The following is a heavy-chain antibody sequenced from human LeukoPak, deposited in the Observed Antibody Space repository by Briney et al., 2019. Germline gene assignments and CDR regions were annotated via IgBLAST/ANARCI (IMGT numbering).Heavy chain of an antibody. D-gene: IGHD6-6*01. J-gene: IGHJ4*02. CDR3: GIKSAARDTSEFDY. V-gene: IGHV1-2*02. CDR1: GYTFTDYY. Sequence: ASVKLSCKASGYTFTDYYMNWVRQAPGQGLEWMGWIHPNSGGTNYAQKFQGRVTMARDTSISTAYMELSRRTFDDTAVYYWGIKSAARDTSEFDYWGQGTLVTVSS. CDR2: IHPNSGGT.